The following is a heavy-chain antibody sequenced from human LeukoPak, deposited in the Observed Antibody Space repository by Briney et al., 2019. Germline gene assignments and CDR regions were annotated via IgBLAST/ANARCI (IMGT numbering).Heavy chain of an antibody. D-gene: IGHD4-23*01. J-gene: IGHJ3*02. CDR2: IYYSGST. V-gene: IGHV4-59*01. CDR1: GGSISSYY. CDR3: ARDTVVTLGDAFDI. Sequence: PSETLSLTCTVSGGSISSYYWSWIRQPPGKGLEWIGYIYYSGSTNYNPSLKSRVTISVDTSKNQFSLKPSSVTAADTAVYYCARDTVVTLGDAFDIWGQGTMVTVSS.